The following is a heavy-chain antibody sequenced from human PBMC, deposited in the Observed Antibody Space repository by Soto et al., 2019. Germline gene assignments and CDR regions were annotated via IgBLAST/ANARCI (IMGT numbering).Heavy chain of an antibody. CDR3: ARDRRGSYDASYYYGMDV. Sequence: SLRLSCAASGFTFNNYWMTWVRQTPGKGLEWVANIKQDGSEKYYVDSVKGRFTISRDNAKTSLYLQMNSLRAEDTAVYYCARDRRGSYDASYYYGMDVWGQGTTVTVSS. V-gene: IGHV3-7*05. CDR1: GFTFNNYW. D-gene: IGHD5-12*01. J-gene: IGHJ6*02. CDR2: IKQDGSEK.